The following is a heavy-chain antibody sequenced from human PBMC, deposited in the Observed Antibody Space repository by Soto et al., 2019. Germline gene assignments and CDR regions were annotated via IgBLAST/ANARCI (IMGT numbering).Heavy chain of an antibody. Sequence: EVQLVESGGGLVKPGGSLRLSCAASGLTFANAWMNWVRQAPGKGLEWVGLIKTNAEGGTTNYAAPVKGRFTISRDDSKDTLYLHMSSLTTEDTAVYYCAVMPVSTTANYWGQGTLVTVSS. CDR1: GLTFANAW. J-gene: IGHJ4*02. V-gene: IGHV3-15*01. CDR2: IKTNAEGGTT. D-gene: IGHD2-2*01. CDR3: AVMPVSTTANY.